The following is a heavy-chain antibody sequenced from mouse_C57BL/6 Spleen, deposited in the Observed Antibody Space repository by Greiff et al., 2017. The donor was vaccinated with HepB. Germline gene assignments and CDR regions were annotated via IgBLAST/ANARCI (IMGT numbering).Heavy chain of an antibody. D-gene: IGHD1-1*01. CDR2: IDPSDSYT. CDR3: ARGDYSLFAY. J-gene: IGHJ3*01. V-gene: IGHV1-50*01. CDR1: GYTFTSYW. Sequence: QVQLQQPGAELVKPGASVKLSCKASGYTFTSYWMQWVKQRPGQGLEWIGEIDPSDSYTNYNQKFKGKATLTVDTSSSTAYMQLSSLTSEDSAVYYCARGDYSLFAYWGQGTLVTVSA.